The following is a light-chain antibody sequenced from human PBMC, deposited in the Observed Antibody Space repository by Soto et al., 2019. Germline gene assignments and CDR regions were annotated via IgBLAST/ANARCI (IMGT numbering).Light chain of an antibody. CDR2: TAS. CDR1: RTISRW. CDR3: KEYNNYWT. J-gene: IGKJ1*01. V-gene: IGKV1-5*01. Sequence: DIQMTQSPSTLSASVGDTVTITCRASRTISRWLAWYQQKPGKAPRLLIYTASTLESGVPSRFSASGSGTESTLTIRSLHPDDFATYYCKEYNNYWTCGQGTKVDIK.